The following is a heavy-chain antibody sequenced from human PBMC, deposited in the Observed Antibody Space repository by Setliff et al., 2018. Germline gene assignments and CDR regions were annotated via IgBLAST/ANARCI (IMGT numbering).Heavy chain of an antibody. V-gene: IGHV4-61*09. CDR1: GASIGSGGYF. CDR3: ARSPSSGAYWNPRPFYSDY. D-gene: IGHD1-26*01. Sequence: SETLSLTCSVSGASIGSGGYFWIWIRQPAGKGLEWIGHISPGGSTNYNPSLRSRVTISLDTSKNHFSLRLSSVTAADTALYYCARSPSSGAYWNPRPFYSDYWARGTLVTVSS. CDR2: ISPGGST. J-gene: IGHJ4*02.